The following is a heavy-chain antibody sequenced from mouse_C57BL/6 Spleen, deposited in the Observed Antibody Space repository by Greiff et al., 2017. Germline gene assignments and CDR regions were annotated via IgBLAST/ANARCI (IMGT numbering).Heavy chain of an antibody. Sequence: QVQLKQPGAELVRPGSSVKLSCKASGYTFTSYWMHWVKQRPIQGLEWIGNIDPSDSETHYNQKFKDKATLTVDKSSSTAYMQLSSLTSEDSAVYYCARERGNGNAWFAYWGQGTLVTVSA. CDR2: IDPSDSET. D-gene: IGHD2-1*01. V-gene: IGHV1-52*01. CDR1: GYTFTSYW. CDR3: ARERGNGNAWFAY. J-gene: IGHJ3*01.